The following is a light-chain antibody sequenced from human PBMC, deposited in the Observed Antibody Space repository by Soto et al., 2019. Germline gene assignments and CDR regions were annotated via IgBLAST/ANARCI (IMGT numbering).Light chain of an antibody. Sequence: EIVMTQSPATLSVSPGERATLSCRASQSVISSLAWYQQKLGQAPRLLIYGASTRATGIPARFSGSGSGTEFFLNISSLQSEDSAIYYCQHYNNWLGTFGGGTKVDIK. CDR1: QSVISS. CDR2: GAS. J-gene: IGKJ4*01. V-gene: IGKV3-15*01. CDR3: QHYNNWLGT.